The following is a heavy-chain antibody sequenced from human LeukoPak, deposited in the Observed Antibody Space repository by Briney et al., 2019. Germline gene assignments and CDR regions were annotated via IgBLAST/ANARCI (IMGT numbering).Heavy chain of an antibody. Sequence: GGSLRLSCATSGFTFSNYWMSWVRQAPGKGLEWVANIKQDGSEKYYVDSVKGRFTISRENAKNSLYLQMNSLRVDDMAVYYCAREGQITTGYYYYMDVWDKGSTVTVSS. V-gene: IGHV3-7*01. CDR3: AREGQITTGYYYYMDV. CDR2: IKQDGSEK. CDR1: GFTFSNYW. J-gene: IGHJ6*03. D-gene: IGHD3-16*01.